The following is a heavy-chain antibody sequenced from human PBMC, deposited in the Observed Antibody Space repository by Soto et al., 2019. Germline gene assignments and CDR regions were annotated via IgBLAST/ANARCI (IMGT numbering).Heavy chain of an antibody. Sequence: SGPTLVKPPQTLTLTCTLSGFSLSTSGMCVSWTRQPPGKALEWLALIDWDDDKYYSASLKTRLTISKDSSKNLVVLTITNMDTVDTATYYCARALDSSGYDYWGQGTLVTVSS. J-gene: IGHJ4*02. CDR3: ARALDSSGYDY. V-gene: IGHV2-70*01. CDR1: GFSLSTSGMC. CDR2: IDWDDDK. D-gene: IGHD3-22*01.